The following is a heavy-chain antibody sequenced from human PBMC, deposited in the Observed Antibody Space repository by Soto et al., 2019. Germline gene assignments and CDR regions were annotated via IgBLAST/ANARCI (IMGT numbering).Heavy chain of an antibody. CDR1: GFTVSSNY. D-gene: IGHD2-15*01. V-gene: IGHV3-66*01. CDR2: IYSGGST. J-gene: IGHJ4*02. Sequence: GGSLRLSCAASGFTVSSNYMSWVRQAPGKGLEWVSVIYSGGSTYYADSVKGRFTISRDNSKNTLYLQMNSLRAEDTAVYYCARGGDCSVGSCYFWRYYFDYWGQGTLVTVSS. CDR3: ARGGDCSVGSCYFWRYYFDY.